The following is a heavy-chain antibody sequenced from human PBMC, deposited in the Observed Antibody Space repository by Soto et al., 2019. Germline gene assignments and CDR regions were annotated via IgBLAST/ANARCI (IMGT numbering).Heavy chain of an antibody. V-gene: IGHV4-34*01. CDR3: ARVRITMVRGVPYGMDV. Sequence: LSRTCAVYGGSFSGYYWSWIRQPPGKGLEWIGEINHSGSTNYNPSLKSRVTISVDTSKNQFSLKLSSVTAADTAVYYCARVRITMVRGVPYGMDVWGQGTTVTVSS. CDR1: GGSFSGYY. CDR2: INHSGST. D-gene: IGHD3-10*01. J-gene: IGHJ6*02.